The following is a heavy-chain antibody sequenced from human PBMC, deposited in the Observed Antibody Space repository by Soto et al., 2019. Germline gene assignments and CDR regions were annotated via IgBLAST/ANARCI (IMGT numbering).Heavy chain of an antibody. J-gene: IGHJ4*02. D-gene: IGHD3-22*01. V-gene: IGHV1-18*01. CDR2: ISAYNGNT. CDR3: ATTYYYDSSGYYLFDY. Sequence: ASVKVSCKAAGCTFSSDVISWVRQAPGQGLEWMGWISAYNGNTNYAQKLQGRVTMTTDTSTSTAYMELRSLRSDDTAVYYCATTYYYDSSGYYLFDYWGQGTLVTVSS. CDR1: GCTFSSDV.